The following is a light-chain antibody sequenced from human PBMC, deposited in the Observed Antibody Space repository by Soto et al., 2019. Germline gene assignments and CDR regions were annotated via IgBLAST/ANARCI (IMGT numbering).Light chain of an antibody. CDR3: QKYSGPPYT. J-gene: IGKJ2*01. CDR1: QGIRNY. V-gene: IGKV1-27*01. Sequence: DIQMTQSPSSLSAFVGDRVTITCRASQGIRNYLAWYQQKPGKVPKLLIYTASTLQSGVPSRFSGSGSGTDFTLTISSLQPEDGATYYCQKYSGPPYTFGQGTKLEIK. CDR2: TAS.